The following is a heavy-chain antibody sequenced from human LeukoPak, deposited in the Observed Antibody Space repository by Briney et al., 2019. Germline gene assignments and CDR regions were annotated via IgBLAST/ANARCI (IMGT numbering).Heavy chain of an antibody. D-gene: IGHD4-23*01. J-gene: IGHJ4*02. CDR3: ATQTYGGNTPSDY. CDR1: GFTFSSYA. V-gene: IGHV3-30-3*01. Sequence: PGGSLRLSCAASGFTFSSYAMHWVRQAPGKGLEWVAVVSYDGSNKYYADSVKGRFTISRDNSKNTLYLQMNSLRAEDTAVYYCATQTYGGNTPSDYWGQGTLVTVSS. CDR2: VSYDGSNK.